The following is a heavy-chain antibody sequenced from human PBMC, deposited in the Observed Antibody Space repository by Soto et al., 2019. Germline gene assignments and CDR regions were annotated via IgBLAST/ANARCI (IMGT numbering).Heavy chain of an antibody. J-gene: IGHJ5*01. CDR1: GFTFSSYG. CDR2: IWFDGSKE. V-gene: IGHV3-33*01. Sequence: QVELVESGGGVVQPGGSLRLACAASGFTFSSYGMHWVRQAPGKGLEWVAVIWFDGSKEFYAASVEGRFTISRDNSKNMVYLEMNSPRDVDTAVYYCARAVLAAKGWFDSWGQGTLVTVSS. CDR3: ARAVLAAKGWFDS. D-gene: IGHD2-2*01.